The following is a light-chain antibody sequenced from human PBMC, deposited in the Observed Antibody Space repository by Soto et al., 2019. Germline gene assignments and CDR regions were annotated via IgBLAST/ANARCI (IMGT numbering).Light chain of an antibody. CDR2: SAS. CDR1: ERISNN. J-gene: IGKJ5*01. Sequence: EIVMTQSPVTLSVSPGESATLSCRASERISNNLAWYQQKPGQAPRLLIYSASTRATGIPARFIGSGSATEFTLTISSLQSEDFAVYYCQQYNNWPPTFGQGTRLEI. CDR3: QQYNNWPPT. V-gene: IGKV3D-15*01.